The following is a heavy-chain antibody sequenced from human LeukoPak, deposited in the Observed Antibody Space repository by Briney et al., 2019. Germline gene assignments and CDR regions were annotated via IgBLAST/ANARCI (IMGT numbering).Heavy chain of an antibody. CDR1: GGSISSSSYY. V-gene: IGHV4-39*01. D-gene: IGHD3-22*01. CDR2: IYYSGST. CDR3: ARPRLITMIEDHDAFDI. Sequence: KASETLSLTCTVSGGSISSSSYYWGWIRQPPGKGLEWIGSIYYSGSTYYNPSLKSRVTISVDTSKNQFSLKLSSVTAADTAVYHCARPRLITMIEDHDAFDIWGQGTMVTVSS. J-gene: IGHJ3*02.